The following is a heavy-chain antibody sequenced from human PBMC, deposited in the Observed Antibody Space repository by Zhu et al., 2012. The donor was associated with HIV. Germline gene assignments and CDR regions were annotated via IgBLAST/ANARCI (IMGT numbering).Heavy chain of an antibody. CDR1: GYSMRSGYY. Sequence: QVQLQESGPGSVKPSKTLSLTCSISGYSMRSGYYWGWIRQPPGKDLEWIGSIYHSGTTYYNPSLKSRVTILVDMSEKEFSLKLTSVTAADTAVYYCARGGYYYDSLGAFDLWAKGQRS. CDR3: ARGGYYYDSLGAFDL. D-gene: IGHD3-22*01. J-gene: IGHJ3*01. V-gene: IGHV4-38-2*02. CDR2: IYHSGTT.